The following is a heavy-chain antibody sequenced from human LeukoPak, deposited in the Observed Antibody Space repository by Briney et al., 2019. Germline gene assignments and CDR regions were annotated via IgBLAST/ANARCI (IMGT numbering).Heavy chain of an antibody. CDR3: ARGGVQPVDY. J-gene: IGHJ4*02. D-gene: IGHD3-10*01. CDR1: GFTFNSFW. CDR2: MNEYATTR. Sequence: GGSLRLSCAASGFTFNSFWMHWVRQAPGKGLVWVSDMNEYATTRGYADSVKGRFTISRDNAKNTLYLQMNNLRAEDTAMYFCARGGVQPVDYWGQGTLVIVSS. V-gene: IGHV3-74*01.